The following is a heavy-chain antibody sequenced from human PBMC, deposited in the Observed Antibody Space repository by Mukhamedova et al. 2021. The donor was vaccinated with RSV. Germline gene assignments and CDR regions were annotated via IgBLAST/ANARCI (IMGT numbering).Heavy chain of an antibody. V-gene: IGHV1-18*01. CDR3: MRDTPGTAAAATFDY. Sequence: GWISVYNGNTDYTQKFQGRVTLTTDTSTSTAFMELRSLRFDDTAVYYCMRDTPGTAAAATFDYWGQGTLVTVSS. D-gene: IGHD6-13*01. CDR2: ISVYNGNT. J-gene: IGHJ4*02.